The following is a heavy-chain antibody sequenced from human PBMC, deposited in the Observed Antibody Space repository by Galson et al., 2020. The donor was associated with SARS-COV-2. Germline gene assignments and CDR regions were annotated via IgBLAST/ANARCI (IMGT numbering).Heavy chain of an antibody. CDR3: ARASPLYYDFWSGYHNWYFDL. J-gene: IGHJ2*01. D-gene: IGHD3-3*01. Sequence: SETLSLTCTVSGGSISSYYWSWIRQPPGKGLEWIGYIYYSGSTNYNPSLKSRVTISVDTSKNQFSLKLSSVTAADTAVYYCARASPLYYDFWSGYHNWYFDLWGRGTLVTVSS. CDR2: IYYSGST. V-gene: IGHV4-59*01. CDR1: GGSISSYY.